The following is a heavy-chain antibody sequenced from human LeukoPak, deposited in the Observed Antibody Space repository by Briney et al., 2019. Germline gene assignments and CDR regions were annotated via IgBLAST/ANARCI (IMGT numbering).Heavy chain of an antibody. CDR3: AREHDSSGATGSIDY. V-gene: IGHV1-2*02. Sequence: GASVTVCCKASGYTFTGYYMHWVRQAPGQGFEWMGWINPNSGGTNYAQKFQGRVTMIRDTSISTAYMELSRLRSDDTAVYYCAREHDSSGATGSIDYWGQGTLVTVSS. D-gene: IGHD3-22*01. CDR2: INPNSGGT. CDR1: GYTFTGYY. J-gene: IGHJ4*02.